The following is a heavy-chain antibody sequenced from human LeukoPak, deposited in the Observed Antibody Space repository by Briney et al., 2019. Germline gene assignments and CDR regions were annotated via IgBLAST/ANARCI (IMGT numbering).Heavy chain of an antibody. CDR1: GFTFSSYW. CDR2: ISSDGSST. CDR3: ARRNY. J-gene: IGHJ4*02. V-gene: IGHV3-74*03. Sequence: GGSLRLPCAASGFTFSSYWMNWVRQAPGKGLVWVSRISSDGSSTTYADSVKGRFTISRDNAKNTLYLQMNSLRAEDTAVYYCARRNYWGQGTLVTVSS.